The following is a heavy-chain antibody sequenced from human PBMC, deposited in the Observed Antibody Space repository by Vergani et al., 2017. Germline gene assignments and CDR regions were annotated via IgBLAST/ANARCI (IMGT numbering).Heavy chain of an antibody. CDR2: MDYSGNT. D-gene: IGHD6-6*01. J-gene: IGHJ4*02. CDR1: GDSVISTDYH. V-gene: IGHV4-39*01. Sequence: QVQLQESGPGLVKPSETLSLTCTVSGDSVISTDYHWGWIRQPPGKGLEWIGCMDYSGNTSYNPSLESRISISFETPKNQFSLRLNSVTAADPAVYYCASKRGACRVAYCNSYDVWGPGTLVGVSS. CDR3: ASKRGACRVAYCNSYDV.